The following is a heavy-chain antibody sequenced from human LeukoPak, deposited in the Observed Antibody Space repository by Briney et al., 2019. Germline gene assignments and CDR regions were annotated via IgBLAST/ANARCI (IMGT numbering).Heavy chain of an antibody. CDR1: GFTFDDYA. J-gene: IGHJ4*02. V-gene: IGHV3-9*03. D-gene: IGHD5-18*01. CDR3: AKDIGYSYGYGLDY. CDR2: ISWNSGGI. Sequence: GRSLRLSCAASGFTFDDYAMHWVRQAPGKGLEWVSGISWNSGGIGYADSVKGRFTISRDNAKNSLYLQMNSLRAEDMALYFCAKDIGYSYGYGLDYWGQRTLVTVSS.